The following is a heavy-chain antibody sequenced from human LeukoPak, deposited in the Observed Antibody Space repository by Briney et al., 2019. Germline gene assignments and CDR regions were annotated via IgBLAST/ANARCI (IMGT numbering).Heavy chain of an antibody. CDR2: IYPGDSDT. V-gene: IGHV5-51*01. D-gene: IGHD5-12*01. Sequence: GESLRISCNGSGYXFAANWIGWVRQMPGKGLEWMGIIYPGDSDTRYSPSFQGQVTFSADTSISTAYLQWTSLRASDTAVYYCARHVRYSGYDSPFDYWGQGTLVTVSS. CDR3: ARHVRYSGYDSPFDY. J-gene: IGHJ4*02. CDR1: GYXFAANW.